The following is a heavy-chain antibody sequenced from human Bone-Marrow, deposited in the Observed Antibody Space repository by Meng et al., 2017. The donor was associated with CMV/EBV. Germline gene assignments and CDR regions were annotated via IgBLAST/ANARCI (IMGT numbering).Heavy chain of an antibody. V-gene: IGHV3-33*06. CDR2: IWYDGSNK. D-gene: IGHD3-10*01. J-gene: IGHJ4*02. Sequence: GESLKISCAASGFTFSSYGMHWVRQAPGKGLEWVAVIWYDGSNKYYADSVKGRFTIYRDNSKNTLYLQMNSLRAEDTAVYYCAKEEGVREVISSLYFDYWGQGTLVTVSS. CDR3: AKEEGVREVISSLYFDY. CDR1: GFTFSSYG.